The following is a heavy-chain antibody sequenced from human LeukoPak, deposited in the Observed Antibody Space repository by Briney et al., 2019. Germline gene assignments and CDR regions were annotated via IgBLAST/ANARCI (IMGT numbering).Heavy chain of an antibody. CDR2: IYYSGST. J-gene: IGHJ4*02. Sequence: PSETLSLTCTVSGCSISSYYWSWIRQPPGKGLEWIGYIYYSGSTNYNPSLKSRVTISVDTSKNQFSLKLSSVTAADTAVYYCARAVPKYSGSYFWPFDYWGQGTLVTVSS. D-gene: IGHD1-26*01. V-gene: IGHV4-59*01. CDR1: GCSISSYY. CDR3: ARAVPKYSGSYFWPFDY.